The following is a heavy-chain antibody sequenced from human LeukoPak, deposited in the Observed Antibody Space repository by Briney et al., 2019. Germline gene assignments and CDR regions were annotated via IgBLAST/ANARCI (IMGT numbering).Heavy chain of an antibody. CDR1: GFTFSSYW. D-gene: IGHD5-24*01. Sequence: GGSLRLSCAASGFTFSSYWMSWVRQAPGKGLEWVGRIKSKTDGGTTDYAAPVKGRFTISRDDSKNTLYLQMNSLKTEDTAVYYCTTEGMEMATAPWGQGTLVTVSS. CDR2: IKSKTDGGTT. J-gene: IGHJ5*02. V-gene: IGHV3-15*01. CDR3: TTEGMEMATAP.